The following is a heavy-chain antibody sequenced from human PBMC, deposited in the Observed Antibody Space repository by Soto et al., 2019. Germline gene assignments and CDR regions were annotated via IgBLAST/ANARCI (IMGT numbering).Heavy chain of an antibody. D-gene: IGHD5-12*01. CDR2: ISYDGSNK. CDR1: GFTFSSYG. J-gene: IGHJ4*02. V-gene: IGHV3-30*18. Sequence: ESGGGVVQPGRSLRLSCAASGFTFSSYGMHWVRQAPGKGLEWVAVISYDGSNKYYADSVKGRFTISRDNSKNTLYLQMNSLRAEDTAVYYCAKDKGDGYNYFDYWGQGTLVTVSS. CDR3: AKDKGDGYNYFDY.